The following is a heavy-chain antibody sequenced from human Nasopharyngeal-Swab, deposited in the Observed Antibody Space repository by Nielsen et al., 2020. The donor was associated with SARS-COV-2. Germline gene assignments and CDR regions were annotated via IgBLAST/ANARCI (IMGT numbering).Heavy chain of an antibody. CDR2: INSDGSST. CDR1: GFTFSISF. CDR3: VRGCGGDCHGIDH. Sequence: PGGSLRLSCVASGFTFSISFIHWVRRAPGKGLVWVSRINSDGSSTNYADSVKGRFTVSRDNAKNTAYLQMDSLAVEDTAMYYCVRGCGGDCHGIDHWGQGTLVTVSS. J-gene: IGHJ1*01. V-gene: IGHV3-74*01. D-gene: IGHD2-21*02.